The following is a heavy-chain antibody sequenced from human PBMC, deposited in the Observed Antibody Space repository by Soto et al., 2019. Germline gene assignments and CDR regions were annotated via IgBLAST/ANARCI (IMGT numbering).Heavy chain of an antibody. CDR3: AGGYSSSWYPLLNNWFDP. V-gene: IGHV4-31*03. D-gene: IGHD6-13*01. CDR2: IYYSGST. Sequence: QVQLQESGPGLVKPSQTLSLTCTVSGGSISSGGYYWSWIRQHPGKGLEWIGYIYYSGSTYYNPSLKSRVTISVDTSKNQFSLKLSSVTAADTAVYYCAGGYSSSWYPLLNNWFDPWGQGTLVTVSS. CDR1: GGSISSGGYY. J-gene: IGHJ5*02.